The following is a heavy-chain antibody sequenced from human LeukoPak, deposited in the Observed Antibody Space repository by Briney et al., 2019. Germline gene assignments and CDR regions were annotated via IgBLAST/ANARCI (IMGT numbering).Heavy chain of an antibody. CDR3: AKDYSDSRVADVFFEY. D-gene: IGHD2-15*01. CDR1: GLTLSDYA. V-gene: IGHV3-23*01. J-gene: IGHJ4*02. Sequence: PGGSLRLSCAASGLTLSDYAMSWFRQAPGKGLEWVSGITSGFTPHYADSVKGRFTISRDNSKNTFHLQLNSLRAEDTAVYYCAKDYSDSRVADVFFEYWGQGTLVTVSS. CDR2: ITSGFTP.